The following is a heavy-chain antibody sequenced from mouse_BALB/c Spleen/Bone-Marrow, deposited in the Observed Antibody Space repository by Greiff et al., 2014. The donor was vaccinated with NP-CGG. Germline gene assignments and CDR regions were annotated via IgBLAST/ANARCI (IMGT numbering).Heavy chain of an antibody. CDR2: ISYDGSN. D-gene: IGHD2-3*01. J-gene: IGHJ2*01. CDR1: GYPITSGYY. V-gene: IGHV3-6*02. Sequence: VQLKQSGPGLVKPSQSLSLTCSVTGYPITSGYYWNWIRQFPGNKLEWMGYISYDGSNNYNPSLKNRISITRDTSKNQFFLKLNSVTTEDTATYYCARGEGWHYFDYWGQGTTLTVSS. CDR3: ARGEGWHYFDY.